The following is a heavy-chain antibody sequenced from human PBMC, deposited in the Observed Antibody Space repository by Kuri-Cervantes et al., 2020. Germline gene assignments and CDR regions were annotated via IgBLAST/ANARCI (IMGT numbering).Heavy chain of an antibody. V-gene: IGHV1-69*04. CDR3: ARAYIAARPVWFDP. CDR2: IIPILGIA. Sequence: SVKVSCKASGYTFTSYGISWVRQAPGQGLEWMGRIIPILGIANYAQKFQGRVTITADKSTSTAYMELSSLRSEDTAVYYCARAYIAARPVWFDPWGQGTLVTVSS. D-gene: IGHD6-6*01. J-gene: IGHJ5*02. CDR1: GYTFTSYG.